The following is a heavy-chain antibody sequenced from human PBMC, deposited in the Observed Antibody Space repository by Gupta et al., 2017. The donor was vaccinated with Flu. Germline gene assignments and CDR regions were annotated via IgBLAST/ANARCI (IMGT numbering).Heavy chain of an antibody. J-gene: IGHJ4*02. V-gene: IGHV1-2*02. CDR1: GYTFTGYN. D-gene: IGHD2-21*01. CDR3: ARDFFYSSRRPYFDY. Sequence: QVQLVQSGAEAKKPGASVKVSCQASGYTFTGYNMHWVRQAPGQGLEWMGWINPDSGDTKYAQKFRGRVTMTRDTSISTAYMELRSLRLDDTAVYYCARDFFYSSRRPYFDYWGQGTLVTVSS. CDR2: INPDSGDT.